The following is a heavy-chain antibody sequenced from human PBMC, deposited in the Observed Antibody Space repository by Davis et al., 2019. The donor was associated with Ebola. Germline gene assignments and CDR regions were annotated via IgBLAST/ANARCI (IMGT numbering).Heavy chain of an antibody. CDR2: INHSGST. Sequence: ESLKISCAASGFTFNSYAMSWIRQPPGKGLEWIGEINHSGSTNYNPSLKSRVTISVDTSKNQFSLKLSSVTAADTAVYYCARARGYSGYDRFDYWGQGTQVTVSS. CDR3: ARARGYSGYDRFDY. V-gene: IGHV4-34*01. CDR1: GFTFNSYA. D-gene: IGHD5-12*01. J-gene: IGHJ4*02.